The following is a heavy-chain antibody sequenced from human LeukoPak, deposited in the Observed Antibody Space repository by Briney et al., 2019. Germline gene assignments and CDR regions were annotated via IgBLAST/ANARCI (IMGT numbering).Heavy chain of an antibody. V-gene: IGHV3-49*04. Sequence: PGGSLRLSCTASGFTFGDYAMSWVRQAPGKGLEWVGFIRSKAYGGTTEYAASVKGRFTISRDDSKSIAHLQMNSLKTEDTAVYYCTRGLWGPPFDYWGQGTLVTVSS. J-gene: IGHJ4*02. CDR1: GFTFGDYA. D-gene: IGHD3-16*01. CDR2: IRSKAYGGTT. CDR3: TRGLWGPPFDY.